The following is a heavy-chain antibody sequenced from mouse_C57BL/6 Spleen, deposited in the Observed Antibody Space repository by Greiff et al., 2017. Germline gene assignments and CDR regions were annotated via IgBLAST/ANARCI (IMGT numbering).Heavy chain of an antibody. CDR2: IYPGSGNT. D-gene: IGHD3-2*02. CDR3: AREATDWYFDV. CDR1: GYTFTDYY. J-gene: IGHJ1*03. Sequence: QVQLKQSGAELVRPGASVKLSCKASGYTFTDYYINWVKQRPGQGLEWIARIYPGSGNTYYNEKFKGKATLTAEKSSSTAYMQLSSLTSEDSAVYFCAREATDWYFDVWGTGTTVTVSS. V-gene: IGHV1-76*01.